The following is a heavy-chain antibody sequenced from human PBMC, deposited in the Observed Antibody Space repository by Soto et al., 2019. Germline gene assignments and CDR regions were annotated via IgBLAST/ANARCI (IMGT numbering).Heavy chain of an antibody. CDR2: IKSKTDGGTT. V-gene: IGHV3-15*07. J-gene: IGHJ4*02. D-gene: IGHD3-22*01. CDR1: GFTFSNAW. CDR3: TTASLLDSSGYYSNTDY. Sequence: EVQLVESGGGLVKPGGSLRLSCAASGFTFSNAWMNWVRQAPGKGLEWVGRIKSKTDGGTTDYAAPVKGRFTISIDDSKNTLYLQMNSLKPEDTAVYYCTTASLLDSSGYYSNTDYWGQGTLVTVSS.